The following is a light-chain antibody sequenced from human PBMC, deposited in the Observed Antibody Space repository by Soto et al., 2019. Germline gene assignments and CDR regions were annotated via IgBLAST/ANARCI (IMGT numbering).Light chain of an antibody. CDR2: EVS. CDR3: SSYTSSSTLVV. V-gene: IGLV2-14*01. CDR1: SSDVGGYNY. Sequence: QSALTQPASVSGSPGQSIPISCTGTSSDVGGYNYVSWYQQHPGKAPELMIYEVSNRPSGVSNRFSGSKSGNTASLTISGLQAEDGADYYCSSYTSSSTLVVFGGGTKLTVL. J-gene: IGLJ2*01.